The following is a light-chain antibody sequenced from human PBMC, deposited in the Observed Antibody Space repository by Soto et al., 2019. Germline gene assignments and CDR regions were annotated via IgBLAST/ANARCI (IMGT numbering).Light chain of an antibody. Sequence: QSVLTQPPSASGSPGQSVTISCTGTSSDVGAYKYVSWYQQHPGKAPKLMIYEVTKRPSGVPGRFSGSKSGNTASLTVSGLQAEDEAYYYCRSYAGNNNLVVFGGGTKLTVL. CDR2: EVT. J-gene: IGLJ2*01. V-gene: IGLV2-8*01. CDR3: RSYAGNNNLVV. CDR1: SSDVGAYKY.